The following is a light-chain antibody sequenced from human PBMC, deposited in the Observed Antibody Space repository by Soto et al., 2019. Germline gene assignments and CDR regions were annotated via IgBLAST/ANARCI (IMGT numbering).Light chain of an antibody. CDR2: KES. V-gene: IGKV1-5*03. CDR1: QTISSW. Sequence: DIQMTQSPSTLSGAVGDRVTITCRASQTISSWLAWYQQKPGKAPKLLIYKESTLKSGVPSRFSGSGSGTEFTLTIRSLQPDDFATYYXQHYNSYSEAXXQGTKVDI. J-gene: IGKJ1*01. CDR3: QHYNSYSEA.